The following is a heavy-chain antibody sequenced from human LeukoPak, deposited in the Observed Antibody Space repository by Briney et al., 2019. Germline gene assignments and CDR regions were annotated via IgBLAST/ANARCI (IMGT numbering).Heavy chain of an antibody. CDR3: AGDRATSYFDY. CDR2: IWYDGSNK. J-gene: IGHJ4*02. D-gene: IGHD1-26*01. Sequence: GTSLRLSCAASGFTFRSHGMHWVRQAPGKGLEWVAFIWYDGSNKYFTDSVKGRFTISRDNSKNTLYLQMNSLRAEDTAVYYCAGDRATSYFDYWGQGALVTISS. CDR1: GFTFRSHG. V-gene: IGHV3-33*01.